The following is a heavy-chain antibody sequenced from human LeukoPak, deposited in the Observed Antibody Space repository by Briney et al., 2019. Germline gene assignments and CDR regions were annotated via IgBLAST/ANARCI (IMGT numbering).Heavy chain of an antibody. CDR3: ARDHDYYGSEGPGY. CDR1: GYTFTSYA. D-gene: IGHD3-10*01. CDR2: INTNTGNP. J-gene: IGHJ4*02. V-gene: IGHV7-4-1*02. Sequence: GASVKVSCKASGYTFTSYAMNWVRQAPGQGLEWVGWINTNTGNPTYAQGFTGRFVFSLDTSVSTAYLQISSLKAEDTAVYYCARDHDYYGSEGPGYWGQGTLVTVSS.